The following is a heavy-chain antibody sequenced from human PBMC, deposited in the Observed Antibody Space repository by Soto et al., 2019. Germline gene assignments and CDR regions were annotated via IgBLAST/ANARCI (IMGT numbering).Heavy chain of an antibody. CDR3: ARSVDGYDYIWGSHRYKKLGFDY. Sequence: PGGSLRLSCAASGFTFSSYWMSWVRQAPGKGLEWVANIKQDGSEKYYVDSVKGRFTISRDNAKNSLYLQMNSLRAEDTAVYYCARSVDGYDYIWGSHRYKKLGFDYWGQGTLVTVAS. CDR1: GFTFSSYW. J-gene: IGHJ4*02. D-gene: IGHD3-16*02. CDR2: IKQDGSEK. V-gene: IGHV3-7*01.